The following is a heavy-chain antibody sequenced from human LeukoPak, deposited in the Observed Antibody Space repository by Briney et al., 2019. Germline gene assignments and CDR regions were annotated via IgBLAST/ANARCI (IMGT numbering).Heavy chain of an antibody. J-gene: IGHJ3*02. Sequence: ASVKVSCKASGYTFTSYGISWVRQAPGQGLEWMGWMNPNSGNTGYAQKFQGRVTITRNTSISTAYMELSSLRSEDTAVYYCVRGGYDFWSGWGAFDIWGQGTMVTVSS. CDR3: VRGGYDFWSGWGAFDI. D-gene: IGHD3-3*01. V-gene: IGHV1-8*03. CDR2: MNPNSGNT. CDR1: GYTFTSYG.